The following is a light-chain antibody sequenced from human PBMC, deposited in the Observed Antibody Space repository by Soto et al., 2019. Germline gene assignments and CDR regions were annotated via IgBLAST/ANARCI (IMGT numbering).Light chain of an antibody. CDR1: QSISSS. Sequence: DIQMTQSPSSLSASVGDRVTITCRASQSISSSLNWYQQKPGKAPNLLISAASSLQSGVPSRFSGSESGTEFTLTISSLQPEDFATYFCQQTHSTSWTFGQGTNVEIK. V-gene: IGKV1-39*01. J-gene: IGKJ1*01. CDR2: AAS. CDR3: QQTHSTSWT.